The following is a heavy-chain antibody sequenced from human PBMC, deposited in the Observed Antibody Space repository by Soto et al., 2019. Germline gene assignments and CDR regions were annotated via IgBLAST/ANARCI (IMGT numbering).Heavy chain of an antibody. J-gene: IGHJ3*02. D-gene: IGHD1-26*01. CDR1: GGTFSTYP. V-gene: IGHV1-69*06. Sequence: QVQLVQSGAEVKRPGSSVKVSCTASGGTFSTYPIHWVRQAPGQGLEWMGGIIPIFGSANFAQKFQGRVTITADKSTSRAYMELSSLRSEDTAIYYCAREGASIVGATGAFEMWGQGTVVSVSS. CDR3: AREGASIVGATGAFEM. CDR2: IIPIFGSA.